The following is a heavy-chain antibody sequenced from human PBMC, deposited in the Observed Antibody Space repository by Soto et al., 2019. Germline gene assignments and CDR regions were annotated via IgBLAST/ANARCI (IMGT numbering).Heavy chain of an antibody. CDR1: GGTFSSYT. J-gene: IGHJ4*02. D-gene: IGHD3-10*01. CDR3: ARESSGSGVDY. V-gene: IGHV1-69*08. Sequence: QVQLVQSGAEVKKPGSSVKVSCKASGGTFSSYTISWVRQAPGQGLEWMGRIIHILGIANYAQKFQGRVTITADKSTSTASMELSSLRSEDTAVYYCARESSGSGVDYWGQGTLVTVSS. CDR2: IIHILGIA.